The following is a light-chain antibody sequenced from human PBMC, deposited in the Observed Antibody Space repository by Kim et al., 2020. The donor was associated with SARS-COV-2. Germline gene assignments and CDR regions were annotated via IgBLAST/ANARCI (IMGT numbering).Light chain of an antibody. CDR2: YDR. CDR1: NSGSKS. Sequence: APGKTARITCGGKNSGSKSVHWYQQKPGQAPVLVIHYDRDRPSGIPERFSGSNSGNTATLTISRVEAGDEADYYCQVWDSSSDHRVFGGGTQLTVL. V-gene: IGLV3-21*04. J-gene: IGLJ3*02. CDR3: QVWDSSSDHRV.